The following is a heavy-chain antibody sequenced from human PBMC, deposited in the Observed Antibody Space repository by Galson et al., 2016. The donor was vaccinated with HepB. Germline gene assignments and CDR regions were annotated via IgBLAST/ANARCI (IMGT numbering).Heavy chain of an antibody. CDR1: GDSVSSHSAA. Sequence: CAISGDSVSSHSAAWIWIRQSPSRGLEWLGRTYYRSKWYNVYAVSVKGRITLNPDTSKNQFSLQLNSVTPEDTAVYCCAYGMDVWGQGTTVTVSS. J-gene: IGHJ6*02. CDR3: AYGMDV. CDR2: TYYRSKWYN. V-gene: IGHV6-1*01.